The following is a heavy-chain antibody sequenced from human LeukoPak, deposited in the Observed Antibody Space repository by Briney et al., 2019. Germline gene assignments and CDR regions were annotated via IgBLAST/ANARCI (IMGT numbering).Heavy chain of an antibody. CDR2: IYHSGST. Sequence: SETLSLTCAVSGGSISSSNWWSWVRQPPGKGLEWVGEIYHSGSTNYNPSLKSRVTISVDKSKNQFSLKLSSVTAADTAVYYCARGVAAAGPPPVFDYWGQGTLVTVSS. CDR3: ARGVAAAGPPPVFDY. D-gene: IGHD6-13*01. V-gene: IGHV4-4*02. CDR1: GGSISSSNW. J-gene: IGHJ4*02.